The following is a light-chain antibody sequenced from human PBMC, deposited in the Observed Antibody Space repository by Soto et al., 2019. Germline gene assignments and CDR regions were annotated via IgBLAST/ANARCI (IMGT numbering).Light chain of an antibody. CDR3: SSSTSSSTNGYV. CDR2: DVS. V-gene: IGLV2-14*01. CDR1: SSDVGGYNY. Sequence: QSALTQPASVSGSPGQSITISCTGTSSDVGGYNYISWYQQHPGKAHKLMIYDVSNRPSGVSPRFSGSKSCNTSSLTISGRQAEDEADYYYSSSTSSSTNGYVFGTGTKVTVL. J-gene: IGLJ1*01.